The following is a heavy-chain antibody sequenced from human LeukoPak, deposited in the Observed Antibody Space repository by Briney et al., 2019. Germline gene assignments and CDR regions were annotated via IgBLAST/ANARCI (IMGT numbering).Heavy chain of an antibody. D-gene: IGHD4-17*01. Sequence: ASVTVSCKASGYTFTGYYMHWVRQAPGQGLEWMGWISAYNGNTNYAQKLQGRVTMTTDTSTSTAYMELRSLRSDDTAVYYCARDRATVTTGVFDYWGQGTLVTVSS. CDR1: GYTFTGYY. CDR2: ISAYNGNT. V-gene: IGHV1-18*04. CDR3: ARDRATVTTGVFDY. J-gene: IGHJ4*02.